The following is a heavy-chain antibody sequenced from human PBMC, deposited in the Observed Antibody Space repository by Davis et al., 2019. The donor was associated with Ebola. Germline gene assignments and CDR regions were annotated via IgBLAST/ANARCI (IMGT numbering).Heavy chain of an antibody. CDR1: GHSFSSYW. CDR2: IDPSDSYT. Sequence: PGGSLRLSCGGFGHSFSSYWINWVRQMPGKGLEWMGRIDPSDSYTRYSPSFQGHVTMSTDKSIRTAYLQWSNLKASDTAIYYCTRESGDNSGWYFDLWGRGTLVTVSS. D-gene: IGHD7-27*01. J-gene: IGHJ2*01. CDR3: TRESGDNSGWYFDL. V-gene: IGHV5-10-1*01.